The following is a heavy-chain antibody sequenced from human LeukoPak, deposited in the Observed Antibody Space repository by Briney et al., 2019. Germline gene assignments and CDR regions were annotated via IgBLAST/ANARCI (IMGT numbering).Heavy chain of an antibody. CDR3: ARDYLDVGWFDP. Sequence: GGSLRLSCAASGFTFSSYAMSWVRQAPGKGLEWVSGISGSGGSTYYADSVKGRFTISRDNAKNSLYLQMNSLRAEDTAVYYCARDYLDVGWFDPWGQGTLVTVSS. D-gene: IGHD2/OR15-2a*01. V-gene: IGHV3-23*01. CDR1: GFTFSSYA. J-gene: IGHJ5*02. CDR2: ISGSGGST.